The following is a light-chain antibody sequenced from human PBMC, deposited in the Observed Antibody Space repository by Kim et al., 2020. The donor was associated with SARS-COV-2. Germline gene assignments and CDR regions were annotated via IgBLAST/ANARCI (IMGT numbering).Light chain of an antibody. CDR3: QHYNGFPFT. J-gene: IGKJ4*01. V-gene: IGKV1-16*02. CDR2: SAS. Sequence: ASVGDRVTITCRASQGIGNFLDWYKEKPGKAPMSLIYSASILQSGVPSKFRGSGYGTDFTLPISSLQPEDFATYYCQHYNGFPFTFGGGTKVDIK. CDR1: QGIGNF.